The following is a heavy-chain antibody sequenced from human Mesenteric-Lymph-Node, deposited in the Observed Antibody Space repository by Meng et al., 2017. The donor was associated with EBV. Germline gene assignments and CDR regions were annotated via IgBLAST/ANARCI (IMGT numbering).Heavy chain of an antibody. CDR3: ARGAIFGIVITYFVY. J-gene: IGHJ4*02. CDR2: ISQSGDT. CDR1: GGAFSGYR. D-gene: IGHD3-3*01. Sequence: VQLQQWCAGLLEISETLSPTCEPSGGAFSGYRWSWIRQPPWNGLDYIGEISQSGDTIYNPYLKSRVTLVVDRSSNPYSLKMAAVTAADPAVYYCARGAIFGIVITYFVYWSPGTLVTVSS. V-gene: IGHV4-34*01.